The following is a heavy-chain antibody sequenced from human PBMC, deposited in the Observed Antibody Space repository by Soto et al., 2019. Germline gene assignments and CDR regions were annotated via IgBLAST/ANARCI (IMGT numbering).Heavy chain of an antibody. J-gene: IGHJ5*02. CDR1: GFSLSTSGVG. CDR2: IYWDDDK. D-gene: IGHD3-9*01. Sequence: QITLKESGPTLVKPTQTLTLTCTFSGFSLSTSGVGVGWIRQPPGKALEWLALIYWDDDKRYSPSLKSRLTITKDTSKNQVVLTMTNMDPVDTATYYCAHSLRYFDWLLPWFDPWCQGTLVTVAA. CDR3: AHSLRYFDWLLPWFDP. V-gene: IGHV2-5*02.